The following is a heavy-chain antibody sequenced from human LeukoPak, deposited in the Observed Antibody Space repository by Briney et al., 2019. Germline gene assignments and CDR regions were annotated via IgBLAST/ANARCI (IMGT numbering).Heavy chain of an antibody. J-gene: IGHJ4*02. D-gene: IGHD3-22*01. Sequence: PGGSLRLSCAASGFTVSSNYMSWVRQAPGKGLEWASVIYSGGSTYYADSVKGRFTISRDNSKNTLYLQMNSLRAEDTAVYYCARSYYYDSSFDYWGQGTLVTVSS. CDR2: IYSGGST. CDR3: ARSYYYDSSFDY. V-gene: IGHV3-53*01. CDR1: GFTVSSNY.